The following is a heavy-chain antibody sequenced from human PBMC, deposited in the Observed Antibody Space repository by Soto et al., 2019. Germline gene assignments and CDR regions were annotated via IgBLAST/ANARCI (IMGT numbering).Heavy chain of an antibody. J-gene: IGHJ4*02. CDR2: ISGSGSTI. D-gene: IGHD3-22*01. CDR1: GFTFSSYA. Sequence: EGSPRLSGAASGFTFSSYAVSWVRQAPGKGPEWISSISGSGSTIYYADSVKGRFTISRDNSKNTLYLQMSSLRAEDTAVYYCAKVFYYYDSSGYYYFGYWRPVTVFPVSS. V-gene: IGHV3-23*01. CDR3: AKVFYYYDSSGYYYFGY.